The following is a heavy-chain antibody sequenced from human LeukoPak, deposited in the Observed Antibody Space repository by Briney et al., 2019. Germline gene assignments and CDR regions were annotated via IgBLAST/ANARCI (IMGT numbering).Heavy chain of an antibody. CDR1: GLTFSSYS. V-gene: IGHV3-7*01. CDR3: GRHRSGSGTYFIDY. CDR2: MKKDGSET. D-gene: IGHD3-10*01. J-gene: IGHJ4*02. Sequence: GGSLRLSCVVSGLTFSSYSMIWVRQAPGKGLQWVANMKKDGSETKYVDFVKGRFTISRDNAKNSLYLQMNSLRAEDTAVYYCGRHRSGSGTYFIDYWGQGTLVRVSS.